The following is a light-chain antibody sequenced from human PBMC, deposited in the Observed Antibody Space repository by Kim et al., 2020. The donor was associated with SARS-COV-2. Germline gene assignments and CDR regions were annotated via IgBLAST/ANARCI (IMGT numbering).Light chain of an antibody. CDR3: QHYNSWPRA. Sequence: ASPGETATLSCRASHSVASRLAWYQQKPGQAPRLLISDTSTRATDIPARFSGSGSGTEFTLTISSLQSEDSALYYCQHYNSWPRAFGQGTKVDIK. CDR2: DTS. J-gene: IGKJ1*01. CDR1: HSVASR. V-gene: IGKV3-15*01.